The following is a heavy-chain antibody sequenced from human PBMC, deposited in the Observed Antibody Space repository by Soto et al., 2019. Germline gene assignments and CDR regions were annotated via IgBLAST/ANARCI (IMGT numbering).Heavy chain of an antibody. CDR3: ASRNSISYYYMDV. Sequence: ASVKVSCKASGYSLTSYEMNGVRQETGQGLEWMGWMNPNSGNTGYAQKFQGRVTMTRNTSISTAYMELSSLRSEDTAVYYCASRNSISYYYMDVWGKGTTVTVSS. CDR1: GYSLTSYE. J-gene: IGHJ6*03. CDR2: MNPNSGNT. D-gene: IGHD2-2*01. V-gene: IGHV1-8*01.